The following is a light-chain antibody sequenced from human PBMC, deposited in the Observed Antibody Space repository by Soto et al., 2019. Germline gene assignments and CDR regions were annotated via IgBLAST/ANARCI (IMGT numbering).Light chain of an antibody. CDR2: DVR. J-gene: IGLJ1*01. CDR3: SSYTSISTYV. CDR1: SSDVGGYNF. V-gene: IGLV2-14*01. Sequence: HSALTQPASVSGSPGQSITISCTGTSSDVGGYNFVSWYQQHPGKAPKLMIYDVRNRPSGVSNRFSGSKSVNTASLTISGLQAEDEADYYCSSYTSISTYVFGTGTKVT.